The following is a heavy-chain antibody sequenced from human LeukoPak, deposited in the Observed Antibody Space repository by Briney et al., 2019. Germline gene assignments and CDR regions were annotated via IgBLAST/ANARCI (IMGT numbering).Heavy chain of an antibody. CDR2: ISSSSSYI. D-gene: IGHD3-10*02. CDR1: GFTFSSYS. CDR3: ACSLFGELPSLGY. Sequence: GGSLRLSCAASGFTFSSYSMNWVRQAPGKGLELVSSISSSSSYIYYADSVKGRFTISRDNAKNSLYLQMNSRRAEDTAVYYCACSLFGELPSLGYWGQGTLVTVSS. J-gene: IGHJ4*02. V-gene: IGHV3-21*01.